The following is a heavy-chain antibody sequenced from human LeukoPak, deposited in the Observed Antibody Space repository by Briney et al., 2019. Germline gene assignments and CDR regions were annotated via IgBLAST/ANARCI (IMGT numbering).Heavy chain of an antibody. CDR1: GYSFSNYW. D-gene: IGHD4-11*01. CDR2: IYPGDSDT. CDR3: ATALQSGGFDP. J-gene: IGHJ5*02. V-gene: IGHV5-51*01. Sequence: GESLKISCKGSGYSFSNYWIAWVRQMPGQGLESMGIIYPGDSDTRYSPSFQGQVTISADKSISTAYLQWSSLKASDTAMYYCATALQSGGFDPWGQGTLVTVSS.